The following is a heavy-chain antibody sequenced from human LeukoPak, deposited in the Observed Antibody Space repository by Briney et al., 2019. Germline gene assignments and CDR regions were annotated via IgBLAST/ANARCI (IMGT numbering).Heavy chain of an antibody. Sequence: GGSLRLSCAASGFTFSNYWMHWVSQVPGKGLVWVSRINVDGSVKSYADSVKGRFTISRDNAKNTVSLQMNSLRAEDTAVYYCVRDLILVDTPGDDFDYWGQGALVTVSS. V-gene: IGHV3-74*01. CDR3: VRDLILVDTPGDDFDY. CDR1: GFTFSNYW. J-gene: IGHJ4*02. D-gene: IGHD4-23*01. CDR2: INVDGSVK.